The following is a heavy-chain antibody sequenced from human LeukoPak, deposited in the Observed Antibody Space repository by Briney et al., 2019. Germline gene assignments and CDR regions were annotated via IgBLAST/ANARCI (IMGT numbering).Heavy chain of an antibody. J-gene: IGHJ4*02. D-gene: IGHD6-19*01. CDR3: ARYNSAWKTDDY. CDR1: GFTFNSYW. V-gene: IGHV3-7*03. Sequence: GGSLRLSCAASGFTFNSYWMTWVRQAHGKGLEWVADINQDGSDKYYAGSVKGRFTISRDNAKNSQYLQMNSLRAEDTAVYFCARYNSAWKTDDYWGQGTLVTVSS. CDR2: INQDGSDK.